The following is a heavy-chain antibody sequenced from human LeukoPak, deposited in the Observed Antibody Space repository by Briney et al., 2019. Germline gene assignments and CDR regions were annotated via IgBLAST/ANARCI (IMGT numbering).Heavy chain of an antibody. D-gene: IGHD6-13*01. CDR2: IIPILGIA. CDR3: ARDRSSSWSKYYYYGMDV. V-gene: IGHV1-69*04. Sequence: GASVKVSCKASGGIFSSYAISWVRQAPGQGLEWMGRIIPILGIANYAQKFQGRVTITADKSTSTAYMELSSLRSEDTAVYYCARDRSSSWSKYYYYGMDVWGQGTTVTVSS. CDR1: GGIFSSYA. J-gene: IGHJ6*02.